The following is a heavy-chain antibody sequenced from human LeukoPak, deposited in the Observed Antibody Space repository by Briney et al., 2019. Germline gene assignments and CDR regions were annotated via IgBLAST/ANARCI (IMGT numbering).Heavy chain of an antibody. J-gene: IGHJ4*02. CDR3: ARDLRSSGWSLFDY. V-gene: IGHV1-3*01. Sequence: ASVKVSCKASGYTFTSYAMHWVRQAPGQRLEWMGWINASNGNTKYSQKFQGRVTITRDTSASTAYMELSSLRSEDTAVYYCARDLRSSGWSLFDYWGQGTLVTVSS. CDR2: INASNGNT. D-gene: IGHD6-19*01. CDR1: GYTFTSYA.